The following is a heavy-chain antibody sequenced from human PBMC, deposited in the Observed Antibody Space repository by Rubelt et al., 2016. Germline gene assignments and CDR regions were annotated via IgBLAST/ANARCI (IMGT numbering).Heavy chain of an antibody. CDR2: IDWDDDK. V-gene: IGHV2-70*01. CDR3: ARMNILTGYLYGMDV. J-gene: IGHJ6*02. D-gene: IGHD3-9*01. Sequence: QVTLRESGPALVKPTQTLTLTCTFSGFSLSTSGMCVSWIRQPPGKALEWLALIDWDDDKYYSTSLKTRLTISTDTSKNQVVLTMTTMDPVDTATYYCARMNILTGYLYGMDVWGQGTTVTVSS. CDR1: GFSLSTSGMC.